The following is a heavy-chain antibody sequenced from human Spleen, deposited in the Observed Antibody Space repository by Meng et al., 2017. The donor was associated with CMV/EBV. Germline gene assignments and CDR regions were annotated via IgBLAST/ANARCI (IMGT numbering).Heavy chain of an antibody. CDR1: GFTFDDYG. V-gene: IGHV3-20*01. CDR3: ARGRGVTIFGVFDY. CDR2: INWNGGST. Sequence: GESLKISCVAAGFTFDDYGMSWVRQAPGKGLEWVSGINWNGGSTGYAESVKDRFTISRDNVKNSLYLQMNSLRAEDTAVYHCARGRGVTIFGVFDYWGQGILVTVSS. J-gene: IGHJ4*02. D-gene: IGHD3-3*01.